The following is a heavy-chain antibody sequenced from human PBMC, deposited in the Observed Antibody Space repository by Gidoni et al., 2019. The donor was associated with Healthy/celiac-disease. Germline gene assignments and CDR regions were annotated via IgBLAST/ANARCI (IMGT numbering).Heavy chain of an antibody. V-gene: IGHV3-30*18. D-gene: IGHD3-22*01. J-gene: IGHJ4*02. CDR1: GFTFSSSG. Sequence: QVPLVASGVGVVQPGRSLRLSCAASGFTFSSSGMHWVRQAPGKGLEWVAVISYDGSNKYYADSVKGRFTISRDNSKNTRYLQMNSLRAEDTAVYYCAKDPANDSSGYYYYFDYWGQGTLVTVSS. CDR3: AKDPANDSSGYYYYFDY. CDR2: ISYDGSNK.